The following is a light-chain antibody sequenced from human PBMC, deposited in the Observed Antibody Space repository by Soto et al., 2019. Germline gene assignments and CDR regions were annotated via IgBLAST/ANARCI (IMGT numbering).Light chain of an antibody. CDR3: QRYYNWFHHT. Sequence: EIVMTQSPATLSVSLGESATLSCRASQSVVTNLAWYKQTPGQAPTPLIYAASKRATGIQARFSGSGSGTGFMLTISSLQSEDFGVYYCQRYYNWFHHTFGQGTKLEIK. CDR1: QSVVTN. V-gene: IGKV3-15*01. CDR2: AAS. J-gene: IGKJ2*01.